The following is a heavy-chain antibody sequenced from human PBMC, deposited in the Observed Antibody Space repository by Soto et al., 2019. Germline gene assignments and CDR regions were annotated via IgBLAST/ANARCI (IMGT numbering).Heavy chain of an antibody. CDR1: GFRFSDHS. D-gene: IGHD2-21*02. V-gene: IGHV3-48*02. CDR2: ISSNSDIT. CDR3: ARLPKGSLVTA. Sequence: LVESGGGLIYPGGSLRLSCEGSGFRFSDHSMNWVRQAPGKGLQWISYISSNSDITYYADSVKGRFTVSRDNANNALFLQMNSLRDDDTATYYCARLPKGSLVTAWGQGARVTVSS. J-gene: IGHJ4*02.